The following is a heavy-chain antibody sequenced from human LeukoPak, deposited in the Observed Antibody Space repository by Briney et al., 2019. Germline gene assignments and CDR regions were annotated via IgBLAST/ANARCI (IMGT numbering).Heavy chain of an antibody. D-gene: IGHD6-13*01. CDR2: IYSSGST. V-gene: IGHV4-4*07. J-gene: IGHJ3*02. CDR1: GGSISCYY. CDR3: ARGIAAASERAFDI. Sequence: PSETLSLTCTVSGGSISCYYWSWIRQPAGKGLEWIGRIYSSGSTDYNPSLKSRVTMSVDTSKNQFSLKMRSVTAADTAVYYCARGIAAASERAFDIWGQGTMVTVSS.